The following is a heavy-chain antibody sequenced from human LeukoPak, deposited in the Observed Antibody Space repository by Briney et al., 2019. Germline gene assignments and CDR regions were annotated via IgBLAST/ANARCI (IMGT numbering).Heavy chain of an antibody. D-gene: IGHD2-2*03. J-gene: IGHJ5*02. Sequence: SETLSLTCAVYGGSFSVYYWSWIRQPPGKGLEWIGEINHSGSTNYNPSLKSRVTISVDTSKNQFSLKLSSVTAADTAVYYCAREILDMEPLVLGNWFDPWGQGTLVTVSS. CDR1: GGSFSVYY. CDR3: AREILDMEPLVLGNWFDP. V-gene: IGHV4-34*01. CDR2: INHSGST.